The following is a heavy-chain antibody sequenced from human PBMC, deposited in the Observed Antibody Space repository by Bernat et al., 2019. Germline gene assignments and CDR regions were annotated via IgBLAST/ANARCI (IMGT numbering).Heavy chain of an antibody. CDR3: ARLSPSYSYSGLAV. CDR1: GFSFSTYW. CDR2: ITRDGSST. D-gene: IGHD2-21*01. Sequence: EVQLVESGGGLVQPGGSLRLSCVASGFSFSTYWMHWVRQLPGKGLVCVSRITRDGSSTTYAASVKGRFTISRDNAKNTLYLQMNSLSAEDPAVYYCARLSPSYSYSGLAVWGQVTTVTVSS. V-gene: IGHV3-74*01. J-gene: IGHJ6*02.